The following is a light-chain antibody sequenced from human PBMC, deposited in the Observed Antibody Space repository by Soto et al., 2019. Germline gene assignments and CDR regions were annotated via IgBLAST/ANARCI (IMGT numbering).Light chain of an antibody. V-gene: IGLV2-8*01. CDR1: SSDVGYYNY. CDR2: DVS. CDR3: SSYAGSNYPYV. Sequence: QSALAQPPSASGTPGQSVTIARTGTSSDVGYYNYVSWYQQPPGKAPKLLIYDVSERPSGVPDRFSGSKSGNPASLPVSGLQAEDEGDYYCSSYAGSNYPYVVVTGTKVPVL. J-gene: IGLJ1*01.